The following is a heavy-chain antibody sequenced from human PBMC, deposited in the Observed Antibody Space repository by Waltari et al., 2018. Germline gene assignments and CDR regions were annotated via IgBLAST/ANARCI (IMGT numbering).Heavy chain of an antibody. CDR1: GYTFTGYY. CDR3: AREYYYDSSGYRPPLDY. D-gene: IGHD3-22*01. V-gene: IGHV1-2*06. Sequence: QVQLVQSGAEVKKPGASVKVSCKASGYTFTGYYMHWVRQAPGQGLEWMGRINPNSGGTNYAQKFQGRVTMTRDTSISTAYMELSRLRSDDTAVYYCAREYYYDSSGYRPPLDYWGQGTLVTVSS. CDR2: INPNSGGT. J-gene: IGHJ4*02.